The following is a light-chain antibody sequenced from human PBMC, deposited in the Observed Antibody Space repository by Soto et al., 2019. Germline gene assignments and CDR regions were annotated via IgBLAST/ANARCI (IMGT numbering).Light chain of an antibody. V-gene: IGLV2-23*01. CDR3: CSYAGSSTYV. J-gene: IGLJ2*01. Sequence: QSALTQPASVSGSPGQSITISCTGTSSDVGSYNLVSWYQQYPGKAPKLIIYEGSKRPSGVSNRFSGSKSGNTAYLTISGLQAEDEADYYCCSYAGSSTYVFGGGTKVTVL. CDR1: SSDVGSYNL. CDR2: EGS.